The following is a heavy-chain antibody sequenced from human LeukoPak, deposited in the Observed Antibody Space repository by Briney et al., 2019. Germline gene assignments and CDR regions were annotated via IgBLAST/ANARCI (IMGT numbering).Heavy chain of an antibody. V-gene: IGHV3-74*01. CDR3: ASRDQSCSGDTCYPIDY. J-gene: IGHJ4*02. CDR1: GFTFSRYW. Sequence: GGTLRLSCAASGFTFSRYWMHWVRQAPGKGLVWVSRINSEGSSTSYAGSVKGRFTISRDNAKNTLYLQMNSLRAEDTAVYYCASRDQSCSGDTCYPIDYWGQGTLVTVSS. D-gene: IGHD2-15*01. CDR2: INSEGSST.